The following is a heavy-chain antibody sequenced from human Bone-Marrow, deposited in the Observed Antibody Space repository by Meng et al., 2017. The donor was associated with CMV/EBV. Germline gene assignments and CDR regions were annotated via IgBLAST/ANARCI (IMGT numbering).Heavy chain of an antibody. D-gene: IGHD2-2*01. CDR1: GGSFSGSY. J-gene: IGHJ4*02. V-gene: IGHV4-34*01. Sequence: YGGSFSGSYWSWIRQPPGKGLEWIGEINHSGSTNYNPSLKSRVTISVDTSKNQFSLKLSSVTAADTAVYYCAAPRGYCSSTSCSLFDYWGQGTLVTVSS. CDR2: INHSGST. CDR3: AAPRGYCSSTSCSLFDY.